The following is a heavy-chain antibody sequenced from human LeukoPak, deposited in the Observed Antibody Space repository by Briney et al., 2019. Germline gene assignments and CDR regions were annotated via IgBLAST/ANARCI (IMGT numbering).Heavy chain of an antibody. V-gene: IGHV4-4*07. CDR1: GGSIRSYY. J-gene: IGHJ6*03. CDR2: IYTSGST. CDR3: ARGPGGSSRYYYYMDV. D-gene: IGHD6-13*01. Sequence: PSETLSLTCTVSGGSIRSYYWSWIRQPAGKGLEWIGRIYTSGSTNYNPSLKSRVTISVDTSKNQFSLKLSSVTAADTAVYYCARGPGGSSRYYYYMDVWGKGTTVTVSS.